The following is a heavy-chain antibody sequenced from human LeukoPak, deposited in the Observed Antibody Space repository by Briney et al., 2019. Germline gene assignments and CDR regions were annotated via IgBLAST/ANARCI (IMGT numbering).Heavy chain of an antibody. V-gene: IGHV4-4*07. Sequence: SETLSLNCNVSGGSINTYYWSWIRQPAGKGLEWIGRIYSSGRSTYNPCLKSRVTMSAETSKNQLTLKMKSVTAADTAVYHCAKFDNDNSSGLDYWGQGTLVTVSS. D-gene: IGHD3-22*01. CDR3: AKFDNDNSSGLDY. CDR1: GGSINTYY. CDR2: IYSSGRS. J-gene: IGHJ4*02.